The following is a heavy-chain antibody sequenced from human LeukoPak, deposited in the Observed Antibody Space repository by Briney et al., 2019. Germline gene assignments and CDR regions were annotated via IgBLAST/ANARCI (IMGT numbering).Heavy chain of an antibody. CDR2: INTNTGNP. V-gene: IGHV7-4-1*02. Sequence: ASVKVSCKASGYTFTSYAMNWVRQAPGQGLEWMGWINTNTGNPTYAQGFTGRFVFSLDTSVSTAYLQISSLKAEDTAVYYCAREGKQQLVRSEWSYYYYGMDVWGQGTTVTVSS. D-gene: IGHD6-13*01. J-gene: IGHJ6*02. CDR1: GYTFTSYA. CDR3: AREGKQQLVRSEWSYYYYGMDV.